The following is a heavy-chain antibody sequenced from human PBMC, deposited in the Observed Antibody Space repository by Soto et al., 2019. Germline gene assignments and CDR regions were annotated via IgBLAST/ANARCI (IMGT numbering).Heavy chain of an antibody. D-gene: IGHD6-19*01. CDR3: AKALRQWLVHDAFDI. CDR1: GFTFYTYW. Sequence: GGSLILSCVASGFTFYTYWMNWVRQAPGMGLEWVANIKSDGSEKYYADSVKGRFTISRDNSENTLYLQVNSLRAEDSAVCYCAKALRQWLVHDAFDIWGQGTMVTVSS. V-gene: IGHV3-7*01. CDR2: IKSDGSEK. J-gene: IGHJ3*02.